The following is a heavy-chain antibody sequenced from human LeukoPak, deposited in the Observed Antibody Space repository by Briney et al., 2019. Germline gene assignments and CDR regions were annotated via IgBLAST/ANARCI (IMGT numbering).Heavy chain of an antibody. Sequence: SETLSLTCAVYGRSFSGYYWSWIRQPPGKGLEWIGEINHSGSTKYNPSLKSRVTISVDTSKNRFSLKLSSVTAADTAVDYCARAPATVTTNIANWFDPWGQGTLVTVSS. CDR1: GRSFSGYY. CDR3: ARAPATVTTNIANWFDP. V-gene: IGHV4-34*01. CDR2: INHSGST. D-gene: IGHD4-17*01. J-gene: IGHJ5*02.